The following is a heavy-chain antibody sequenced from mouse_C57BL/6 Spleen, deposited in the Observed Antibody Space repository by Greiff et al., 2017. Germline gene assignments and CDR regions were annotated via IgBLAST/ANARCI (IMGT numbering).Heavy chain of an antibody. J-gene: IGHJ2*01. CDR2: IHPSASDT. CDR3: AIKGGFFDY. Sequence: QVQLQQPGAELVKPGASVKVSCKASGYTFTSYWMHWVQQRPGQGLEWIGRIHPSASDTNYNQKFKGKATLTVAKSSSTANMQLSSLTSEDSAVYYCAIKGGFFDYWGQGTTLTVSS. V-gene: IGHV1-74*01. D-gene: IGHD3-3*01. CDR1: GYTFTSYW.